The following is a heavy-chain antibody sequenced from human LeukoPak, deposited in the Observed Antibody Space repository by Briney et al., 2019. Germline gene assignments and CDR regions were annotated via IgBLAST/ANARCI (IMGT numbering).Heavy chain of an antibody. CDR1: GLTLSRPS. Sequence: VRTLCLSRAPSGLTLSRPSTSWVSQTPREGQAWVVNIKRDGREKNYVGSVKGRFSMSRDNVKKSLHLQMNSLIAEDTAVHYCARVCVSGWTECMDYGGQGTLVTVSA. V-gene: IGHV3-7*01. CDR3: ARVCVSGWTECMDY. CDR2: IKRDGREK. D-gene: IGHD6-19*01. J-gene: IGHJ4*02.